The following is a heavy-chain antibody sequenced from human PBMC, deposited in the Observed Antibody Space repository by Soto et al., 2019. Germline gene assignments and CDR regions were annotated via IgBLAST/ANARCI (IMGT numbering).Heavy chain of an antibody. D-gene: IGHD3-10*01. CDR3: ARARHVRELLN. J-gene: IGHJ4*02. CDR1: GYTFTSYY. Sequence: ASVNVSCKASGYTFTSYYMHWVRQAPGQGLEWMGIINPSGGSTSYAQKFQGRVTMTRDTSTSTVYMELSSLRSEDTAVYYCARARHVRELLNWGQGTLVTVSS. V-gene: IGHV1-46*03. CDR2: INPSGGST.